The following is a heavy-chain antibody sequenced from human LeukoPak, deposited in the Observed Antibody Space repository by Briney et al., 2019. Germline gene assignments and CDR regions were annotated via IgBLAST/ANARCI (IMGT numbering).Heavy chain of an antibody. Sequence: GGSLRLSCAASGFTFSSYSMNWVRQAPGKGLEWVSSISSSSRYIYYADSVKGRFTTSRDNAKNSLYLQMNSLRVDDTAVYYCARSPPLPHWGQGTLVTVSS. CDR1: GFTFSSYS. CDR2: ISSSSRYI. CDR3: ARSPPLPH. J-gene: IGHJ4*02. V-gene: IGHV3-21*01.